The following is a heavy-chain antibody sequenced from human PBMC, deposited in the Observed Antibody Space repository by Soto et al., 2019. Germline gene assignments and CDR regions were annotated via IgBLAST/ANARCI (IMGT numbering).Heavy chain of an antibody. CDR1: GFAFSTYG. D-gene: IGHD1-26*01. J-gene: IGHJ4*02. CDR2: TTSDGARI. CDR3: ARKNPGREWELPDY. Sequence: QVQLVESGGGVVQPGRSLRLSCAASGFAFSTYGMHWVRQAPGKGLEWVAVTTSDGARINYADSVKGRFTISRDNSRTTLYLPMNSLRIYDTAVYYCARKNPGREWELPDYWGQGTLVTVSS. V-gene: IGHV3-30*03.